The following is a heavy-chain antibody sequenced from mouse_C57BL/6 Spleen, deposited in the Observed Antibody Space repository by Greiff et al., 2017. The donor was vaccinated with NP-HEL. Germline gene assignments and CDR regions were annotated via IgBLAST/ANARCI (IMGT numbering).Heavy chain of an antibody. Sequence: EVQLQQSGPELVKPGASVKISCKASGYTFTDYYMNWVKQSHGKSLEWIGDINPNNGGTSYNQKFKGKATLTVDKSSSTAYMELRSLTSEDSAVYYCASPRDYYGSSRYFDVWGTGTTVTVSS. D-gene: IGHD1-1*01. CDR2: INPNNGGT. V-gene: IGHV1-26*01. CDR1: GYTFTDYY. J-gene: IGHJ1*03. CDR3: ASPRDYYGSSRYFDV.